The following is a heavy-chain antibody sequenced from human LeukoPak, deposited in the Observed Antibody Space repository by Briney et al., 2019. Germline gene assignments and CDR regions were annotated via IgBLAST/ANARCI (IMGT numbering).Heavy chain of an antibody. Sequence: KPSETLSLTCTVACGSISSYYWSGIRQPPGKGVWGIGYICYNGGSNYNPSTNSRVTISVATSKNQYSLKLSSVAAADTAVYYCSRGQVRGVIWFDPWGQGTLVTVSS. CDR1: CGSISSYY. D-gene: IGHD3-10*01. CDR2: ICYNGGS. CDR3: SRGQVRGVIWFDP. J-gene: IGHJ5*02. V-gene: IGHV4-59*13.